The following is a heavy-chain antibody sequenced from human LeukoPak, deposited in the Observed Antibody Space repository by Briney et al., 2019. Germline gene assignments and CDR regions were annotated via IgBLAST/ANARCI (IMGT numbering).Heavy chain of an antibody. Sequence: SETLSLTCAVSGGSISSSNWWSWVRQPPGKGLEWIGEIYHSGSTNYNPSLKSRVTISVDKSKNQFSLKLSSVTAADTAVYYCARWRYDSSGYYYYYGMDVWGQGTTVTVSS. D-gene: IGHD3-22*01. J-gene: IGHJ6*02. V-gene: IGHV4-4*02. CDR3: ARWRYDSSGYYYYYGMDV. CDR2: IYHSGST. CDR1: GGSISSSNW.